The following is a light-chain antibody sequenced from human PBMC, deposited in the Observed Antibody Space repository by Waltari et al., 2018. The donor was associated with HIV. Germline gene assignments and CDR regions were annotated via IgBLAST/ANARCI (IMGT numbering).Light chain of an antibody. V-gene: IGLV2-23*02. Sequence: HSALPPPASVSGSPGQSVTITCTGTHSTAGSYNPVSRYQHHPGIAPHVSIYEVTQRPSGVSSRFSCSKSGNTASLTISGLQAEDEANYYCCSYTGTNPFLVFGGGTKLTVL. CDR3: CSYTGTNPFLV. J-gene: IGLJ3*02. CDR1: HSTAGSYNP. CDR2: EVT.